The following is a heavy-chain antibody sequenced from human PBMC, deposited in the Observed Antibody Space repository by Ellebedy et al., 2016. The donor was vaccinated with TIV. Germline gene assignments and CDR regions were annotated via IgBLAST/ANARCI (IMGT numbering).Heavy chain of an antibody. CDR1: GGFVNSSRHY. D-gene: IGHD5-12*01. CDR2: VYRDGHT. V-gene: IGHV4-39*07. CDR3: AKDWTRGGGYFVSWFDP. J-gene: IGHJ5*02. Sequence: MPSETLSLTCDVSGGFVNSSRHYWAWIRQPPGKGLEWIGEVYRDGHTNYNPSLKSRVTISLDKSKNQFSLNLKSMTAADTAMYYCAKDWTRGGGYFVSWFDPWGQGTLVTVSS.